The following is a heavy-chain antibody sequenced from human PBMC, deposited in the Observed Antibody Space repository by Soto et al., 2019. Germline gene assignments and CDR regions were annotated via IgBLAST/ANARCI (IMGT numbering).Heavy chain of an antibody. V-gene: IGHV1-69*02. CDR2: IIPMLRMA. CDR3: ATNYGSGSTHFDH. Sequence: QVQLVQSGAEVKKPGSSVKVSCSASAGTFDSYTISWVRQVPGQGLEWMGRIIPMLRMANFAQNFQGRVTMTADESTSPAYMVLSSLRSEDTAVYFCATNYGSGSTHFDHWGQGTPVTVSS. D-gene: IGHD3-10*01. CDR1: AGTFDSYT. J-gene: IGHJ4*02.